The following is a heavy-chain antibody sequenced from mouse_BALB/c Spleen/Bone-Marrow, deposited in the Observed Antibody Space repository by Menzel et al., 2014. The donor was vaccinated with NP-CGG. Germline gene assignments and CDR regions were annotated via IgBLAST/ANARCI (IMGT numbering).Heavy chain of an antibody. D-gene: IGHD1-1*01. CDR1: GFTFSSFG. CDR3: VRSGSSSGYFDY. CDR2: ISSGSSTI. V-gene: IGHV5-17*02. Sequence: EVQLVESGGGLVQPGGSRKLSCAASGFTFSSFGMHWVRQAPEKGLEWVAYISSGSSTIYYGDTVMGRFTISRDNPKNTLFLQMTSLRSEDTATYYCVRSGSSSGYFDYWGQSTTLTVSS. J-gene: IGHJ2*01.